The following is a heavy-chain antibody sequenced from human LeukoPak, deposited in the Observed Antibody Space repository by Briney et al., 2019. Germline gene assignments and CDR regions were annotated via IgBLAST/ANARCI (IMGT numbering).Heavy chain of an antibody. V-gene: IGHV3-48*04. CDR1: GFTFSSYS. CDR3: ARAPMGPTNVFIVDYFHY. D-gene: IGHD1-26*01. J-gene: IGHJ4*02. CDR2: ISSSSSTI. Sequence: GGSLRLSCAASGFTFSSYSMNWVRQAPGKGLEWVSYISSSSSTIYYADSVRGRFTISRDNAQSSMYLQMNSLRAEDTAVYYCARAPMGPTNVFIVDYFHYWGQGTLVTVSS.